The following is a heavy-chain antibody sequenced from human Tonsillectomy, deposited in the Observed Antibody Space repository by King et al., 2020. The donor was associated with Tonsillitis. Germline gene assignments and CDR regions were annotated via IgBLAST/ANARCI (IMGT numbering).Heavy chain of an antibody. D-gene: IGHD6-19*01. J-gene: IGHJ4*02. V-gene: IGHV3-30*02. CDR2: IRYDGSNK. CDR3: AKDRIAVAGSFDY. CDR1: GFTFSSYG. Sequence: QLVPSGGGVVQPGGSLRLSCAASGFTFSSYGMHWVRQAPGKGLEWVAFIRYDGSNKYYADSVKGRFTISRDNSKNTLYLQMNSLRAEDTAVYYCAKDRIAVAGSFDYWGQGTLVTVSS.